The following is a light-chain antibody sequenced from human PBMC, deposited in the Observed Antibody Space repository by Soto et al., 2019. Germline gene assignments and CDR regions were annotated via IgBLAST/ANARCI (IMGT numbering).Light chain of an antibody. CDR1: QSVTSNY. Sequence: EVVMTQSPATLSVSPGERATLSCRASQSVTSNYLAWYQQKPGQAPRLLIYGISNRATGVPDRFSGSGSGTDFTLTISRLEPEDFAVYFCQQYKNWPLTFGGGTELEF. J-gene: IGKJ4*01. CDR2: GIS. V-gene: IGKV3D-20*02. CDR3: QQYKNWPLT.